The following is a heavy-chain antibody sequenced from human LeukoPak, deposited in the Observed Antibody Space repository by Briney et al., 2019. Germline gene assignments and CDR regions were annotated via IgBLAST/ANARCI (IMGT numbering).Heavy chain of an antibody. CDR3: ARPTQGKAGRYYFDY. V-gene: IGHV3-48*03. Sequence: GGSLRLSCAASGFTFSSYEMNWVRQAPGKGLEGVSYISSSGSTIYYADSVKGRFTISRDNAKNSLYLQMNSLRAEDTAVYYCARPTQGKAGRYYFDYWGQGTLVTVSS. D-gene: IGHD1-26*01. CDR2: ISSSGSTI. CDR1: GFTFSSYE. J-gene: IGHJ4*02.